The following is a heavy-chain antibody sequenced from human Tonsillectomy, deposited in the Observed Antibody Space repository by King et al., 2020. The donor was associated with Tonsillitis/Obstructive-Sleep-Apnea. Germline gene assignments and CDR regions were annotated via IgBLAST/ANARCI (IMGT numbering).Heavy chain of an antibody. J-gene: IGHJ4*02. CDR2: ISSSSSHM. V-gene: IGHV3-21*01. D-gene: IGHD3-22*01. Sequence: VQLVESGGGLVKPGGSLRLSCAASEFTFSTYSMNWVRQAPGKGLEWVSSISSSSSHMYYADSVKGRFTISRDNAKNSLYLQMNSLTAEDTAVYYCARGGPWGDCGGYYPFPFDYWGQGTLVTVSS. CDR1: EFTFSTYS. CDR3: ARGGPWGDCGGYYPFPFDY.